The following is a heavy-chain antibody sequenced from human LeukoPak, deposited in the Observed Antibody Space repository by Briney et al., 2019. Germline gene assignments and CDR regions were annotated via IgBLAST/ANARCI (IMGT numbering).Heavy chain of an antibody. V-gene: IGHV4-34*01. CDR1: GGSFSSYY. J-gene: IGHJ4*02. Sequence: SETLSLTCAVYGGSFSSYYWSWIRQPPGKGLEWIGEINDSGSTSCSPSLKSRVSISVDTSKDQFSLKLSSVTAADTAVYYCARVIDYDISGYYLGYWGQGNRVTVSS. CDR2: INDSGST. D-gene: IGHD3-22*01. CDR3: ARVIDYDISGYYLGY.